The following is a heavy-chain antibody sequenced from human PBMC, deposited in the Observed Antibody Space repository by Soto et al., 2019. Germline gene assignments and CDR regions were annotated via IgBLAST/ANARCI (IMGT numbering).Heavy chain of an antibody. J-gene: IGHJ4*02. V-gene: IGHV4-59*08. CDR3: ARRWGRTFDY. CDR1: GGSISTYY. CDR2: IYYSGST. Sequence: QVQLQESGPGLVKPSETLSLTCTVSGGSISTYYWSWIRQPPGKVLELIGYIYYSGSTNYNPSLKSRVTISVDTSKAQFSLNLSSVTAADTAVYYCARRWGRTFDYWGQGTLVTVSS. D-gene: IGHD7-27*01.